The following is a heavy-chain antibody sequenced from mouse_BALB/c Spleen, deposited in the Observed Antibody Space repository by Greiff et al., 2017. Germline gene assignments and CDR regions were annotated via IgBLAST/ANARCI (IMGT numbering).Heavy chain of an antibody. V-gene: IGHV1-87*01. Sequence: QVQLQQSGAELARPGASVKLSCKASGYTFTGYWMQWVKQRPGQGLEWIGAIDPGDGDTRYTQKFKGKATLTADKSSSTAYMQLSSVASEDSAVDYCARGDGNPACFAYWGQGTLVTVSA. J-gene: IGHJ3*01. D-gene: IGHD2-1*01. CDR2: IDPGDGDT. CDR3: ARGDGNPACFAY. CDR1: GYTFTGYW.